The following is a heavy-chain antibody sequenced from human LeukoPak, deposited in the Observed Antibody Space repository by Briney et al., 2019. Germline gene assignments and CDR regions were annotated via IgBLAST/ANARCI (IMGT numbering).Heavy chain of an antibody. D-gene: IGHD2-15*01. CDR2: IYTSGST. CDR1: GGSMNNYY. J-gene: IGHJ5*02. V-gene: IGHV4-4*07. Sequence: SETLSLTCTVSGGSMNNYYWSWIRQPAGKGLEWIGRIYTSGSTNYNPSLKSRVTMSIDTSKNQFSLELSSVTAADTAAYYCARRSYVVVATCTQDGWLDPWVRGTLANVSS. CDR3: ARRSYVVVATCTQDGWLDP.